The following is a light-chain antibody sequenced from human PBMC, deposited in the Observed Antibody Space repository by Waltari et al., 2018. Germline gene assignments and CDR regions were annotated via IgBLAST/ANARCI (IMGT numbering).Light chain of an antibody. CDR1: SLGNKY. CDR2: QDS. J-gene: IGLJ2*01. V-gene: IGLV3-1*01. CDR3: QSWDSSLVV. Sequence: YDLTQPPSVSVSPGQTASISCSGDSLGNKYASWYQQKPGQSPVLVIYQDSERPLGIPERFSGSNSGNTATLTISGTQTMDEADYYCQSWDSSLVVFGGGTKLTVL.